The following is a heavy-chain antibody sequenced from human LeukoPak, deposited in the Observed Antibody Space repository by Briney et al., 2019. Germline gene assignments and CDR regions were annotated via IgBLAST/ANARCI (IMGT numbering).Heavy chain of an antibody. V-gene: IGHV3-15*01. Sequence: GGSLRLSCAASGFTFNNAWVSGVRQAPGKGLEGVGRIKSKTEGGTTDYAAPVKGRFTISRDDSKNTLYLQMNSLKTEDTAVYYCTTNYSLFSGYPYYYYYMDVWGKGTTVTVSS. CDR2: IKSKTEGGTT. CDR1: GFTFNNAW. CDR3: TTNYSLFSGYPYYYYYMDV. J-gene: IGHJ6*03. D-gene: IGHD2-15*01.